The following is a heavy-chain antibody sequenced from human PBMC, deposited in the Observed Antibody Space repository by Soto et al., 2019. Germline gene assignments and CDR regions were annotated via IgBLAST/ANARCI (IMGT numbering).Heavy chain of an antibody. CDR2: IYYSGST. CDR3: ARGGYYDSSGYPTP. J-gene: IGHJ5*02. CDR1: GDSVTSGNYY. V-gene: IGHV4-61*01. D-gene: IGHD3-22*01. Sequence: SETLSLTCTVSGDSVTSGNYYWSWIRQPPGKGLEWIGYIYYSGSTNYNPSLKSRVTISVDTSKNQFSLKLSSVTAADTAVYYCARGGYYDSSGYPTPWGQGALVTVSS.